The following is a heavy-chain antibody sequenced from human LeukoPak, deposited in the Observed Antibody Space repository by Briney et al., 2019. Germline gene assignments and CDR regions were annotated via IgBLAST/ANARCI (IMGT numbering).Heavy chain of an antibody. CDR3: ARGGARYLDS. CDR2: MKEDGTDI. Sequence: GGSLRLSCVASGFSFSSYTMSWVRQTPGKGLEWVAKMKEDGTDIHYVDFVKGRFTICRDNAKNSLCLQMSSLRAEDTAVYYCARGGARYLDSWGQGTLVTVSS. V-gene: IGHV3-7*01. CDR1: GFSFSSYT. D-gene: IGHD3-9*01. J-gene: IGHJ5*02.